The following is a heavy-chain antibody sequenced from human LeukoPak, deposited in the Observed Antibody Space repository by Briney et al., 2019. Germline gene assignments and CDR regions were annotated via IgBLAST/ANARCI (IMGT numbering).Heavy chain of an antibody. J-gene: IGHJ5*02. CDR2: IYYSGST. V-gene: IGHV4-39*01. CDR3: ARHVGGVDWFDP. Sequence: SETLPLTCTVSGGSISSSSYYWGWIRQPPGKGLEWIGSIYYSGSTYYNPSLKSRVTISVDTSKNQFSLKLSSVTAADTAVYYCARHVGGVDWFDPWGQGTLVTVSS. D-gene: IGHD3-10*01. CDR1: GGSISSSSYY.